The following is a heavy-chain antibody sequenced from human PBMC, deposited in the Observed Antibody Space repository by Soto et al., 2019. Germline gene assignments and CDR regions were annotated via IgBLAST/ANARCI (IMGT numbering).Heavy chain of an antibody. CDR1: GYTFTSYD. J-gene: IGHJ6*02. D-gene: IGHD3-3*01. CDR2: MNPNSGNT. Sequence: ASVKVSCKASGYTFTSYDINWVRQATGQGLEWMGWMNPNSGNTGYAQKFQGRVTMTRNTSISTAYMELSSLRSEDTTVYYCARTIRVTIFGVVIDYYYYYGMDVWGQGTTVTV. CDR3: ARTIRVTIFGVVIDYYYYYGMDV. V-gene: IGHV1-8*01.